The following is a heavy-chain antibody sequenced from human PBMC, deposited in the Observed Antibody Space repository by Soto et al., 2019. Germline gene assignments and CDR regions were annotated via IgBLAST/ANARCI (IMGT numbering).Heavy chain of an antibody. D-gene: IGHD3-22*01. CDR3: ARDFDYYDSSRYFDY. V-gene: IGHV3-33*01. J-gene: IGHJ4*02. CDR1: GFTFSSYG. CDR2: IWYDGSNK. Sequence: QVQLVESGGGVVQPGRSLRLSCAASGFTFSSYGMHWVRQAPGKGLEWVAVIWYDGSNKYYADSVKGRFTISRDNSKNTLYLQMNSRRAEDTAVYYCARDFDYYDSSRYFDYWGQGTLVTVSS.